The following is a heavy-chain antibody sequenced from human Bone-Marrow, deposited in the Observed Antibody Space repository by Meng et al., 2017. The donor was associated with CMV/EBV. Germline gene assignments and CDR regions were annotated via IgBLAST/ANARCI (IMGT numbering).Heavy chain of an antibody. CDR1: GFSFSSYW. CDR2: IYSGGST. CDR3: ARDTGKLYYYYGMDV. V-gene: IGHV3-53*01. D-gene: IGHD4-11*01. J-gene: IGHJ6*02. Sequence: GESLKISCAASGFSFSSYWMSWVRQAPGKGLEWVSVIYSGGSTYYADSVKGRFTISRDNSKNTLYLQMNSLRAEDTAVYYCARDTGKLYYYYGMDVWGQGTTVTVSS.